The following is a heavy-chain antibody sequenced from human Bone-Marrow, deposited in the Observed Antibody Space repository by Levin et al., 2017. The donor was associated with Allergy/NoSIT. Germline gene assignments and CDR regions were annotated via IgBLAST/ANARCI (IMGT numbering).Heavy chain of an antibody. D-gene: IGHD3-22*01. CDR1: GFTFSSYA. J-gene: IGHJ4*02. CDR3: AKAPMIVVAMYYFDY. V-gene: IGHV3-23*01. CDR2: ISGSGGST. Sequence: GGSLRLSCAASGFTFSSYAMSWVRQAPGKGLEWVSAISGSGGSTYYADSVKGRFTISRDNSKNTLYLQMNSLRAEDTAVYYCAKAPMIVVAMYYFDYWGQGTLVTVSS.